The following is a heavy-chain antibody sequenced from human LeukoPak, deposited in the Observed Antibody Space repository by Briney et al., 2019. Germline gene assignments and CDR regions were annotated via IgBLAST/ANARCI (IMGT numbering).Heavy chain of an antibody. CDR1: GFTFSSYG. CDR3: AKDWYSCGWGVYYLDY. J-gene: IGHJ4*02. CDR2: ISYDGSNK. D-gene: IGHD6-19*01. Sequence: GGSLRLSCAASGFTFSSYGMHWVRQAPGKGLEWVAVISYDGSNKYYADSVKGRFTISRDNSKTTLYLQMNSLRVEDTAVYYCAKDWYSCGWGVYYLDYWGQGTLVTVSS. V-gene: IGHV3-30*18.